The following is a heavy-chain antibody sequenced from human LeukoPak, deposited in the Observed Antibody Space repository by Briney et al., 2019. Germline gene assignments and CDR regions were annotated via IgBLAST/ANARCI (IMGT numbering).Heavy chain of an antibody. Sequence: GGSLRLSCAASGXTVSSSYMSWVRQAPGKGLEWASIIYNDGSTYYADSMKGRFTISRDNSKNTLYLQVNSLRAEDTAMYYCARNILFAFDIWGQGTMVTVSS. D-gene: IGHD2/OR15-2a*01. CDR3: ARNILFAFDI. V-gene: IGHV3-53*01. CDR1: GXTVSSSY. CDR2: IYNDGST. J-gene: IGHJ3*02.